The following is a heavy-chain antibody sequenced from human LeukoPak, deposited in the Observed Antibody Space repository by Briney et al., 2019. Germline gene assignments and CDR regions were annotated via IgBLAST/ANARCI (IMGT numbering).Heavy chain of an antibody. CDR3: ARLPKTIVVVPAAEDAFDI. Sequence: PSETLSLTCTVSGGSISSSSYYWGWIRQPPGKGLEWIGYIYYSGSTNYNPSLKSRVTISVDTSKNQFSLKLSSVTAADTAVYYCARLPKTIVVVPAAEDAFDIWGQGTMVTVSS. J-gene: IGHJ3*02. CDR2: IYYSGST. V-gene: IGHV4-61*05. CDR1: GGSISSSSYY. D-gene: IGHD2-2*01.